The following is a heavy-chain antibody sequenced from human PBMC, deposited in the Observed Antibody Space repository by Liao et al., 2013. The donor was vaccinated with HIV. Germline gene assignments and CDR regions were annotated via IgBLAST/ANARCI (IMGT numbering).Heavy chain of an antibody. CDR3: ARVKSGSGSHSLNYYYYYYMDV. J-gene: IGHJ6*03. Sequence: QVQLQQWGAGLLKPSETLSLSCAVYGESFSGYHWSWIRQPPGKGLEWIGEINHIGNTNYNPSLKSRITVSVDTSKNQFSLNVTSVTAADTAVYYCARVKSGSGSHSLNYYYYYYMDVWAEGTTVTVSS. V-gene: IGHV4-34*01. CDR1: GESFSGYH. CDR2: INHIGNT. D-gene: IGHD3-10*01.